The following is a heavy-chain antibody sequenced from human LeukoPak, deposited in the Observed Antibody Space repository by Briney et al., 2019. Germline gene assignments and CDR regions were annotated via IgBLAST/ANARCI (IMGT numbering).Heavy chain of an antibody. D-gene: IGHD4-17*01. CDR2: ISWNSGSI. Sequence: GGSLRLSCAASGFTFDDYAMHWVRQAPGKGLEWVSGISWNSGSIGYADSVKGRFTISRDNAKNSLYLQMNSLRAEDTALYYCAKDIGDSSLGYYYGMDVWGQGTTVTVSS. J-gene: IGHJ6*02. V-gene: IGHV3-9*01. CDR1: GFTFDDYA. CDR3: AKDIGDSSLGYYYGMDV.